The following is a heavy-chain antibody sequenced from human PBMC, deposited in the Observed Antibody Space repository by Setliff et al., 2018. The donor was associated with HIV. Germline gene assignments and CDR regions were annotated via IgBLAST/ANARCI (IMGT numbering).Heavy chain of an antibody. J-gene: IGHJ5*02. V-gene: IGHV4-39*01. D-gene: IGHD5-12*01. CDR3: ARLGRPYSGQGWFDL. CDR1: GDSIFTSTYY. CDR2: IYYSGNT. Sequence: PSETLSLTCSVSGDSIFTSTYYWGWIRQPPGKRLEWIGSIYYSGNTYYNPSLKSRVTISVDTSKDQFFLNLSSVTATDSAVYYCARLGRPYSGQGWFDLWGQGTLVTVSS.